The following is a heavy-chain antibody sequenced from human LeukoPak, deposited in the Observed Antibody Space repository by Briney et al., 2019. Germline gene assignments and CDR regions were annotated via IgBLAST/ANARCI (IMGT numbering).Heavy chain of an antibody. CDR2: IIPILGIA. J-gene: IGHJ3*02. Sequence: GASVKVSCKASGYTFTSYGISWVRQAPGQGLEWMGRIIPILGIANYAQKFQGRVTITADKSTSTAYMELSSLRSEDTAVYYCARTFCANGVCSTWNPADIWGQGTMITVSS. D-gene: IGHD2-8*01. V-gene: IGHV1-69*04. CDR3: ARTFCANGVCSTWNPADI. CDR1: GYTFTSYG.